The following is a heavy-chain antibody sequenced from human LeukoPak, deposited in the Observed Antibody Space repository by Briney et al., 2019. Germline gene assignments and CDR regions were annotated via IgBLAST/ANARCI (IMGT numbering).Heavy chain of an antibody. J-gene: IGHJ4*02. CDR1: GFTFSSYG. CDR2: IRYDGSNK. D-gene: IGHD5-18*01. V-gene: IGHV3-30*02. Sequence: AGGSLRLSCAASGFTFSSYGMHWVRQAPGKGLEWVAFIRYDGSNKYYADSVKGRFAISRDNSKNTLHLQMSSLRAEDTAVYYCAKGRIQLWSPSPLDYWGQGTLVTVSS. CDR3: AKGRIQLWSPSPLDY.